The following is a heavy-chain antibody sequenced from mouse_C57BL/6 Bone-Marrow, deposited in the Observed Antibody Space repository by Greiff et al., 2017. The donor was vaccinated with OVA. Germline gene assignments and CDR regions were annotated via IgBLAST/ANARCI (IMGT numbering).Heavy chain of an antibody. J-gene: IGHJ4*01. CDR2: INYDGSST. CDR3: ARVGDIYYYAMDY. D-gene: IGHD3-3*01. CDR1: GFTFSDYY. Sequence: EVMLVESEGGLVQPGSSMKLSCTASGFTFSDYYMAWVRQVPEKGLEWVANINYDGSSTYYLDSLKSRFIISRDNAKNILYLQMSSLKSEDTATYYCARVGDIYYYAMDYWGQGTSVTVSS. V-gene: IGHV5-16*01.